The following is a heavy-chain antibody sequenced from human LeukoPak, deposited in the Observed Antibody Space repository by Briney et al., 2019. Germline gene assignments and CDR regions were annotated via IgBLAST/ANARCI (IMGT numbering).Heavy chain of an antibody. V-gene: IGHV3-23*01. D-gene: IGHD6-13*01. CDR1: GFTFSSYA. CDR3: VRGPIVSAGFFDS. CDR2: ISGSGGST. J-gene: IGHJ5*01. Sequence: GGSLRLSCAASGFTFSSYAMSWVRQAPGKGLEWVSAISGSGGSTYYADSVKGRFTISRDNSKNMVYLQMNSLRADDTAVYYCVRGPIVSAGFFDSWGQGTLVTVSA.